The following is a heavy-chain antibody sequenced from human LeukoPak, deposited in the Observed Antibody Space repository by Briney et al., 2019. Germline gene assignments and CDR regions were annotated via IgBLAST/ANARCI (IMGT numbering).Heavy chain of an antibody. D-gene: IGHD3-10*01. Sequence: GGSLRLSCAASGFTFSSYAMGWVRQAPGKGLEWVSAISGSGGSTYYADSVKGRFTISRDNSKNTLYLQMNSLRAEDTAVYYCAKERLLWFGELLSPFATWGQGTLVTVSS. CDR3: AKERLLWFGELLSPFAT. CDR2: ISGSGGST. V-gene: IGHV3-23*01. J-gene: IGHJ5*02. CDR1: GFTFSSYA.